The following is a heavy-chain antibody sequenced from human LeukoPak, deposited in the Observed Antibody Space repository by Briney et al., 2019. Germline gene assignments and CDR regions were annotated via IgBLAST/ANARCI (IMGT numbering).Heavy chain of an antibody. Sequence: SSETLSLTCPVSGDSITSSYWSWIRQPTGKGLEWIGRFYSSGNNNYNPSLRSRVTMSADTSKNQFSMELTSVTAADTAVYYCARVGYNWNLWFDFWGQGTTVTVSS. CDR2: FYSSGNN. V-gene: IGHV4-4*07. D-gene: IGHD1-7*01. CDR1: GDSITSSY. J-gene: IGHJ3*01. CDR3: ARVGYNWNLWFDF.